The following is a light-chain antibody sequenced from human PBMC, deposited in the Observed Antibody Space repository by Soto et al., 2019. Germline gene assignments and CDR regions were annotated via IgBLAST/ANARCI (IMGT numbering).Light chain of an antibody. CDR2: DAS. Sequence: DIQMTQSPSTVSASVGDRVTITCRASQTITNRLAWYQRKPGKAPKVLIYDASNLESGVPSRFSGSGSGTEFILTISRLQPDYFATYYCQHYGGLWTFGQGTKVEVK. J-gene: IGKJ1*01. CDR1: QTITNR. V-gene: IGKV1-5*01. CDR3: QHYGGLWT.